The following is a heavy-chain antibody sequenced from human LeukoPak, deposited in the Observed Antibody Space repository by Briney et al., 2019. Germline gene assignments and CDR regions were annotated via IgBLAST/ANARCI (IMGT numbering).Heavy chain of an antibody. CDR2: ISGSGGST. CDR3: AKSPSGSYDAYFDY. V-gene: IGHV3-23*01. J-gene: IGHJ4*02. D-gene: IGHD1-26*01. CDR1: GFTFSSYA. Sequence: PGGSLRLSCAASGFTFSSYAMTWVRQAPGKGLEWVSTISGSGGSTYYADSVKGRFTISRDNSKNTLYLQKNSLRAEDTAVYYFAKSPSGSYDAYFDYWGQGTLVTVSS.